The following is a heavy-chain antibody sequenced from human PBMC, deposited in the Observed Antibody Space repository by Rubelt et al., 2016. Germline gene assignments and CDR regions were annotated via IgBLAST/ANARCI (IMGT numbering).Heavy chain of an antibody. CDR2: ISYDGSNK. V-gene: IGHV3-30*04. Sequence: SSYAMHWVRQAPGKGLEWVAVISYDGSNKYYADSVKGRFTISRDNSKNTLYLQMNSLRAEDTAVYYCARDPAPDFWSGPSFDYWGQGTLVTVSS. D-gene: IGHD3-3*01. J-gene: IGHJ4*02. CDR1: SSYA. CDR3: ARDPAPDFWSGPSFDY.